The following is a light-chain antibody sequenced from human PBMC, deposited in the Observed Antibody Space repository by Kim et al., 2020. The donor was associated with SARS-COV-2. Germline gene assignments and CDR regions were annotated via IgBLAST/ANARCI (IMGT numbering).Light chain of an antibody. V-gene: IGLV4-60*03. CDR1: TGHSRYI. CDR2: LEGSGTY. J-gene: IGLJ3*02. Sequence: TVKRAVTQSTGHSRYISAWHQQQPGKAPRFLVKLEGSGTYNKGGGVPDRDSGSTSGADRYLIISKLQSEDEADYYCGTWDRKTRVFGGGTKLTVL. CDR3: GTWDRKTRV.